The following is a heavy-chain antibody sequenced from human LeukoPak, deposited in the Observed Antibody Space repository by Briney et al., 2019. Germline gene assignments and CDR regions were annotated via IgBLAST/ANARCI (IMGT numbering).Heavy chain of an antibody. J-gene: IGHJ3*02. V-gene: IGHV3-9*01. D-gene: IGHD3-22*01. CDR3: AKVGLYDSVGGAFDI. Sequence: PGGSPRLSCAASGFTFDDYAMHWVRQAPGKGLEWVSGISWNSGSIGYADSVKGRFTISRDNAKNPLYLQMNSLRAEDTALYYCAKVGLYDSVGGAFDIWGQGTMVTVSS. CDR2: ISWNSGSI. CDR1: GFTFDDYA.